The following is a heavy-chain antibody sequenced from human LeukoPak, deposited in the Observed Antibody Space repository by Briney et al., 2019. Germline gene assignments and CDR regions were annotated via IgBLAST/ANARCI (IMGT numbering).Heavy chain of an antibody. CDR3: AKDVVTTNFYYYYMDV. J-gene: IGHJ6*03. D-gene: IGHD1-1*01. CDR2: ISGSGGKT. Sequence: GGSLRLSCAVTGFTFNNYAMSWVRQAPGKGLECVSVISGSGGKTDYAASVKGRFTISRDNSKNTLYLQMNSLRAEDTAVYYCAKDVVTTNFYYYYMDVWGKGTTVTVSS. V-gene: IGHV3-23*01. CDR1: GFTFNNYA.